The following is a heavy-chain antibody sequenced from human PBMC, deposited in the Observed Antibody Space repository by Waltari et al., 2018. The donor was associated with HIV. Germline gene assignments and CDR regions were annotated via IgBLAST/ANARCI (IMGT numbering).Heavy chain of an antibody. CDR1: GGSISSSSYY. CDR3: ARVQTGVDTAMVNRYFDL. D-gene: IGHD5-18*01. Sequence: QLQLQESGPGLVKPSETLSLTCTVSGGSISSSSYYWGWIRQPPGKGLEWIGSIYYSGGTYYNPSLKSRVTISVDTSKNQFSLKLSSVIAADTAVYYCARVQTGVDTAMVNRYFDLWGRGTLVTVSS. J-gene: IGHJ2*01. V-gene: IGHV4-39*01. CDR2: IYYSGGT.